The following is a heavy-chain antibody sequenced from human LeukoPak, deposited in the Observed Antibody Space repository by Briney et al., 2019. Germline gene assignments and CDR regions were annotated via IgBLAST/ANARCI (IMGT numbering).Heavy chain of an antibody. Sequence: PGGSLRLSCAASGFTFSNYAMSWVRQAPGKGLEWVSGISGSGGSTYYADSVKGRFTISRDNSKNTLYLQMNSLRAEDTAVYYCAKGVKPAVDYWGQGTLVTVSS. CDR1: GFTFSNYA. CDR3: AKGVKPAVDY. D-gene: IGHD2-2*01. CDR2: ISGSGGST. V-gene: IGHV3-23*01. J-gene: IGHJ4*02.